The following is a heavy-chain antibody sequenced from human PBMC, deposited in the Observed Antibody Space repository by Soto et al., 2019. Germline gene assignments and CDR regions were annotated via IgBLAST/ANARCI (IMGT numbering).Heavy chain of an antibody. D-gene: IGHD6-19*01. V-gene: IGHV3-74*01. CDR3: ARVWRGPLDYSSGPTRSYYYYGMDV. Sequence: GGSLRLSCAVSGFTSSSYWMHWVRQAPGKGLVWVSRINTDGTTTTYADSVKGRFTISRDSAKNTLYLQMNSLRAEDTAVYYCARVWRGPLDYSSGPTRSYYYYGMDVWGQGTTVTVSS. CDR2: INTDGTTT. CDR1: GFTSSSYW. J-gene: IGHJ6*02.